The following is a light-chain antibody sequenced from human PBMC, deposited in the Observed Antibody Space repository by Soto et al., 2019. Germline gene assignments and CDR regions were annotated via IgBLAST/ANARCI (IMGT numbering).Light chain of an antibody. CDR1: SSNIGTNT. CDR2: NDH. J-gene: IGLJ3*02. CDR3: AAWDDSLWV. Sequence: QSVLTQPPSASGTPGQRVTITRSGSSSNIGTNTVRWYRQLPGTAPKVLVYNDHERPSGVPDRFSGSKSGTSASLAISGLQSEDEADYYCAAWDDSLWVFGGGTKLTVL. V-gene: IGLV1-44*01.